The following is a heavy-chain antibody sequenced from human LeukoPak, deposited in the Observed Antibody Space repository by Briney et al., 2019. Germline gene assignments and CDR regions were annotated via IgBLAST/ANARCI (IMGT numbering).Heavy chain of an antibody. Sequence: SETLSLTCTVSGCSISSSSYYWGWLRQPPGKGLEWIGSIYYSGSTYYNPSLKSRVTISVDTSKNQFSLKLSSVTGAGTAVYYCARSPIYDSSALPRPHWGQGTLVPVSS. D-gene: IGHD3-22*01. V-gene: IGHV4-39*01. CDR2: IYYSGST. CDR3: ARSPIYDSSALPRPH. CDR1: GCSISSSSYY. J-gene: IGHJ4*02.